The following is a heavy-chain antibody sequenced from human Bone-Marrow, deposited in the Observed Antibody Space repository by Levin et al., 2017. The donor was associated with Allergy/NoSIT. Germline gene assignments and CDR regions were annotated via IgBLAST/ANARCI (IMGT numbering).Heavy chain of an antibody. CDR2: IYYSGST. CDR1: GGSISSYY. V-gene: IGHV4-59*01. J-gene: IGHJ5*02. CDR3: ARARAPYSSSWYGYWFDP. Sequence: SETLSLTCTVSGGSISSYYWSWIRQPPGKGLEWIGYIYYSGSTNYNPSLKSRVTISVDTSKNQFSLKLSSVTAADTAVYYCARARAPYSSSWYGYWFDPWGQGTLVTVSS. D-gene: IGHD6-13*01.